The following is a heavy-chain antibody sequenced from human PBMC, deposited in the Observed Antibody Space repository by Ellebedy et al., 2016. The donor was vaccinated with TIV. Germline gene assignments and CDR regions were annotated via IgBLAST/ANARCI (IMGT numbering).Heavy chain of an antibody. Sequence: PGGSLRLSCVASGITFTTSGMHWVRQAPGKGLEWVAMIWSDGSSQYYADSVKGRFTISRDNSKNTVYLQMNSLRAEDTAVYFCARDAGVTRFDHWGQGTLVTVSS. D-gene: IGHD3-10*01. V-gene: IGHV3-33*01. J-gene: IGHJ4*02. CDR1: GITFTTSG. CDR3: ARDAGVTRFDH. CDR2: IWSDGSSQ.